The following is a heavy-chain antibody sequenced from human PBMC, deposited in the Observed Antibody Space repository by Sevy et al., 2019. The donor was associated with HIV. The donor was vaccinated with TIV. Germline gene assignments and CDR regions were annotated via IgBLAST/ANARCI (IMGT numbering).Heavy chain of an antibody. V-gene: IGHV3-33*01. CDR1: GFNFSIYG. J-gene: IGHJ4*02. D-gene: IGHD4-17*01. Sequence: GGSLRLSCAASGFNFSIYGMHWVRQAPGKGLEWVALIWYDGSNKYYADSVKGRFTISRDNSKNRRFLQMNSLGAEDTAVYYCARGRDYGNFDYWGQGTLVTVSS. CDR2: IWYDGSNK. CDR3: ARGRDYGNFDY.